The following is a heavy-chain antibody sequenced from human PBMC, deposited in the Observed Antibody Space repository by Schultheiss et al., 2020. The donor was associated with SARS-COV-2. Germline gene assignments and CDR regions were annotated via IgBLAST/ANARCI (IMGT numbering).Heavy chain of an antibody. CDR1: GFTFSSYA. Sequence: GGSLRLSCAASGFTFSSYAMSWVRQAPGKGLEWVGRIKSKTDGGTTDYAAPVKGRFTISRDDSKNTLYLQMNSLKTEDTAVYYCTTVGRYYDSSGYGPLSYWGQGTLVTVSS. CDR3: TTVGRYYDSSGYGPLSY. CDR2: IKSKTDGGTT. V-gene: IGHV3-15*01. J-gene: IGHJ4*02. D-gene: IGHD3-22*01.